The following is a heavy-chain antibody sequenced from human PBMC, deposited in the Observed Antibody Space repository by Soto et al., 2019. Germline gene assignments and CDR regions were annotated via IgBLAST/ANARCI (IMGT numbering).Heavy chain of an antibody. CDR1: GGTFSSYT. V-gene: IGHV1-69*02. D-gene: IGHD4-17*01. Sequence: QVQLVQSGAEVKKPGSSVKVSCKASGGTFSSYTISWVRQAPGQGLEWMGRIIPILGIANYAQKFQGRVTITADKSTSTAYMELRSLRSEDTAVYYCARGGTTVTTCYDYWGQGTLVTVSS. CDR2: IIPILGIA. J-gene: IGHJ4*02. CDR3: ARGGTTVTTCYDY.